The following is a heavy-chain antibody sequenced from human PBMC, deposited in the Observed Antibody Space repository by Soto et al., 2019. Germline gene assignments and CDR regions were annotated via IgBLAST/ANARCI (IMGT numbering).Heavy chain of an antibody. CDR1: GFTFSSYA. J-gene: IGHJ4*02. CDR3: AKEVGYSSGYDYFDY. CDR2: ISGSGIST. D-gene: IGHD6-19*01. V-gene: IGHV3-23*01. Sequence: LGGSLRLSCAASGFTFSSYAMSWVRQAPGKGLEWVSGISGSGISTHYADSVKGRFTISRDNSKNTLYLQMNSLRAEDTAAYYCAKEVGYSSGYDYFDYWGQGTLVTVSS.